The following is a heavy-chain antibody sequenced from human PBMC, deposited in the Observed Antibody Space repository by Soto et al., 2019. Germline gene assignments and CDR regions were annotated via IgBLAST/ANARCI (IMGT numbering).Heavy chain of an antibody. J-gene: IGHJ4*02. D-gene: IGHD5-12*01. CDR2: IWYDGGNV. Sequence: QVQLVESGGGVVQPGRSLRLSCAASGFIFSSYGMHWVRQAPGKGLEWVADIWYDGGNVYYADSVKGRFTISRDNSKNTLYLQMNSLRAEDTAVYYCAKDSARDGYNPYYFDYWGQGTLVSVSS. CDR3: AKDSARDGYNPYYFDY. CDR1: GFIFSSYG. V-gene: IGHV3-33*06.